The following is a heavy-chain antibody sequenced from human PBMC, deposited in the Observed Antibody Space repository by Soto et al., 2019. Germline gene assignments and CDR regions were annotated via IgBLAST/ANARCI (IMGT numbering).Heavy chain of an antibody. CDR3: TRGRGTSGWYADY. J-gene: IGHJ4*02. CDR2: VRSETYGGST. V-gene: IGHV3-49*04. D-gene: IGHD6-13*01. CDR1: GFVFGDYA. Sequence: GGSLRLSCSASGFVFGDYAVTWVRQAPGKGLEWVGVVRSETYGGSTEYAASVKGRFRISRDDSQSIAYLQMTSRKTEDTAVYYCTRGRGTSGWYADYWGKGVLVTVSS.